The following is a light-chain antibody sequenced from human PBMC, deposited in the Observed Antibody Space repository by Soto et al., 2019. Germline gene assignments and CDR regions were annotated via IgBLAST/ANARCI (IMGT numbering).Light chain of an antibody. J-gene: IGKJ1*01. CDR3: QHYNSYPPWT. Sequence: DIQMTQSPSTLSASVGDRVTITCRASQSINSWLAWYQQEPGKAPNLLIYRSSTLASGVPSTFSGSGSGTEFTLTISSLQPDDFATYYCQHYNSYPPWTFGQGTKGEIK. CDR2: RSS. V-gene: IGKV1-5*03. CDR1: QSINSW.